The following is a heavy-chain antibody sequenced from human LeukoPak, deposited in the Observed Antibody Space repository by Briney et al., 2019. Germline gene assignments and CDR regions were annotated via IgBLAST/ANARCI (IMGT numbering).Heavy chain of an antibody. V-gene: IGHV4-30-4*01. CDR3: ARDGAAGTCMDV. J-gene: IGHJ6*04. CDR1: GGSISSGDYY. CDR2: IYYSGST. D-gene: IGHD6-13*01. Sequence: PSQTLPLTCTVSGGSISSGDYYWSWIRQPPGKGLEWIGYIYYSGSTYYNPSLKSRVTISVDTSKNQFSLKLSSVTAADTAVYYCARDGAAGTCMDVWGKGTTVTVSS.